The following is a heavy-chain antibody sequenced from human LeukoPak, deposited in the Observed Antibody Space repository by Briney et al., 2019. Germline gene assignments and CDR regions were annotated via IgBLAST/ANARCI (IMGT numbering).Heavy chain of an antibody. D-gene: IGHD3-22*01. CDR3: ARDYYDSSAYYPIDY. CDR1: GYTFTSYG. V-gene: IGHV1-18*01. J-gene: IGHJ4*02. CDR2: ISAYNGNT. Sequence: ASVKVSCKASGYTFTSYGISWVRQAPGQGLEWMGWISAYNGNTNYAQKLQGRVTMTTDTSTSTAYMELRSLRSDDTAVYYCARDYYDSSAYYPIDYWGQGTLVTVSS.